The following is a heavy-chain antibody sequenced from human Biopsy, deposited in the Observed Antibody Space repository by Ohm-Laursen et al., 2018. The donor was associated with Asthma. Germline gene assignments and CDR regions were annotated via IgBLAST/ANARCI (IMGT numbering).Heavy chain of an antibody. CDR1: GGPISSDY. V-gene: IGHV4-59*01. CDR2: IHNSGNT. D-gene: IGHD5-18*01. J-gene: IGHJ5*02. Sequence: GTLSLTCTVSGGPISSDYWSWLRQSPGKGLEWIGYIHNSGNTNYNPSLKSRVTISLDTSKNHFSLRLSFVTAADTAVYFCARGQGRGIQLWSLDPWGQGIPVTVSS. CDR3: ARGQGRGIQLWSLDP.